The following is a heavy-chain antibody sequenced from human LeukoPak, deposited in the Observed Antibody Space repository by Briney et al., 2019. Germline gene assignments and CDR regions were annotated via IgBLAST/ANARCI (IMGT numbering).Heavy chain of an antibody. CDR2: INHSGST. CDR3: ARVRLLGYCSSTSCYNYFDY. Sequence: SETLSLTCAVYGGSFSGYYWSWIRQPPGKGLEWIGEINHSGSTNYNPSLKSRVTISVDTSKNQFSLKLSSVTAADTAVYYRARVRLLGYCSSTSCYNYFDYWGQGTLVTVSS. D-gene: IGHD2-2*02. V-gene: IGHV4-34*01. J-gene: IGHJ4*02. CDR1: GGSFSGYY.